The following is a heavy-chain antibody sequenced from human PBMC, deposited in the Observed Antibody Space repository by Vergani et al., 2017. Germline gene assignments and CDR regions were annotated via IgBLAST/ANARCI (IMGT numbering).Heavy chain of an antibody. D-gene: IGHD4-23*01. CDR2: IRYDGSNK. J-gene: IGHJ4*02. V-gene: IGHV3-30*02. Sequence: QVQLVESGGGVVQPGGSLRLSCAASGFTFSRYGIHWVRQAPGKGLEWVAFIRYDGSNKYYADSVKGRFTISRDNSKNTLYLQLNSLGAADTAVYYCATQTTVVTYFDYWGQGTLVTVSS. CDR3: ATQTTVVTYFDY. CDR1: GFTFSRYG.